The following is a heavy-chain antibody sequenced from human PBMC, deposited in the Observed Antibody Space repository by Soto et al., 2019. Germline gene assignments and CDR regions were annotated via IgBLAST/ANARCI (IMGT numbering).Heavy chain of an antibody. V-gene: IGHV5-51*01. J-gene: IGHJ5*02. D-gene: IGHD2-15*01. CDR2: IWPGDSDT. CDR3: ARYLEDGFHYWFDP. Sequence: PGESLKISFKVSGYSFTSFWIAWVRQRPGKGLEWMGIIWPGDSDTRYSPSFQGQVTISADKSITTAYLQWRSLKASDTAMYFCARYLEDGFHYWFDPWGQGTQVTAPQ. CDR1: GYSFTSFW.